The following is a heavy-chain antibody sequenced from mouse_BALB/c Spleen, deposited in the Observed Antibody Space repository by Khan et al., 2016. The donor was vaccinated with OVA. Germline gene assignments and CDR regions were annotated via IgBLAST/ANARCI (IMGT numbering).Heavy chain of an antibody. Sequence: DLVKPGASVKLSCKASGYTFTSYWINWIKQRPGQGLEWIGRIGPGSGSTSYNEMFTGKATLTVDTTSSTAYIQLSSLSSEDSAVYFSARSNYYGSSLYAMGYWGQGTSVTVSS. CDR1: GYTFTSYW. D-gene: IGHD1-1*01. CDR2: IGPGSGST. CDR3: ARSNYYGSSLYAMGY. J-gene: IGHJ4*01. V-gene: IGHV1S41*01.